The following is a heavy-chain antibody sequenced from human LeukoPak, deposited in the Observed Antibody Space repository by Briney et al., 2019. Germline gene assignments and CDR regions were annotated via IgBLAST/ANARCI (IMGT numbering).Heavy chain of an antibody. CDR3: ATFPSSSYRIDAFDI. Sequence: ASVKVSCKASGYTFTSYYMHWVRQAPGQGLEWMGIINPNGGSTSYAQKFQGRVTMTRDMSTSTVYMELSRLRSEDTAVYYCATFPSSSYRIDAFDIWGKGTMVTVSS. D-gene: IGHD6-13*01. V-gene: IGHV1-46*01. CDR2: INPNGGST. CDR1: GYTFTSYY. J-gene: IGHJ3*02.